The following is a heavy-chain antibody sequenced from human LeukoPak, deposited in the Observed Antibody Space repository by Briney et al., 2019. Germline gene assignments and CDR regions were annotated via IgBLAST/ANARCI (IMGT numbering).Heavy chain of an antibody. CDR3: AREIADTTMIRGYYYGMDV. J-gene: IGHJ6*02. V-gene: IGHV3-21*01. CDR1: GFTFSTYS. CDR2: ITSSSSYI. Sequence: GGSLRLSCAASGFTFSTYSMNWVRQAPWKGLEWVSTITSSSSYIYYADSVKGRFTISRDNAKNSLYLQMNSLRAEDAAIYYCAREIADTTMIRGYYYGMDVWGQGTTVTVSS. D-gene: IGHD5-18*01.